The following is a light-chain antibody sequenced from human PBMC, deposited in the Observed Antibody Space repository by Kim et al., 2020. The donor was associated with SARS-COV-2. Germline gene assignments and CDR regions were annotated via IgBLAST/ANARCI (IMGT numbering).Light chain of an antibody. CDR3: AAWDDSLNGWV. CDR2: RNN. Sequence: GQRVNISCFGGSSNIGSNYVYWYQQLPGTAPKFFIYRNNQRPSGVPDRFSGSKSGTSASLAISGLRSEDEADYYCAAWDDSLNGWVFGGGTQLTVL. CDR1: SSNIGSNY. V-gene: IGLV1-47*01. J-gene: IGLJ3*02.